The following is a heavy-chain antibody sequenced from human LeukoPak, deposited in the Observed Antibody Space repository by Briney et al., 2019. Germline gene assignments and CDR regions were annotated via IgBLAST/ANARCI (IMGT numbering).Heavy chain of an antibody. CDR3: AKDHGFEIVVVTAGDY. J-gene: IGHJ4*02. V-gene: IGHV3-48*01. CDR1: GFTFSSYS. CDR2: ISSSSSTI. D-gene: IGHD2-21*02. Sequence: PGGSLRLSCAASGFTFSSYSMNWVRQAPGKGLEWVSYISSSSSTIYYADSVKGRFTISRDNAKNSLYLQMNSLRAEDTAVYYCAKDHGFEIVVVTAGDYWGQGTLVTVSS.